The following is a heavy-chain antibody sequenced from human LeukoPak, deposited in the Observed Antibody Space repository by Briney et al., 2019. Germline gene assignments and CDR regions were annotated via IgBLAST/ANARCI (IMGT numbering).Heavy chain of an antibody. J-gene: IGHJ4*02. Sequence: GRSLRLSCAASGFTFSSYDMNWVRQAPGKGLQWVSDISSSGTTIYYADSVKGRFTISRDNAKNSLYLQMNSLRAEDTAVYYCARKYCSTTSCLFDNWGQGTLVTVSS. CDR2: ISSSGTTI. V-gene: IGHV3-48*03. CDR1: GFTFSSYD. D-gene: IGHD2-2*01. CDR3: ARKYCSTTSCLFDN.